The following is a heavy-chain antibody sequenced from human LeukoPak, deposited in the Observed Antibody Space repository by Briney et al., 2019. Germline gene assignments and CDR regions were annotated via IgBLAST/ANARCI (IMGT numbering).Heavy chain of an antibody. J-gene: IGHJ4*02. D-gene: IGHD2-8*01. CDR1: GGSISSYY. Sequence: SETLSLTCTVSGGSISSYYWSWIRQPAGKGLEWIGRIYTTGSTNYNPSLKSRVTMSVDTSKNQFSLRLSSVTAADTAVYYCARENCTNGVCYLGWGQGTLVTVSS. CDR2: IYTTGST. V-gene: IGHV4-4*07. CDR3: ARENCTNGVCYLG.